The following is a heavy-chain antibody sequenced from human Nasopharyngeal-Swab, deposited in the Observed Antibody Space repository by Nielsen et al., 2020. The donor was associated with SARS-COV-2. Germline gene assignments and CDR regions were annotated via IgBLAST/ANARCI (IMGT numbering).Heavy chain of an antibody. CDR1: GFTFSDYY. CDR2: ISSSGSSI. D-gene: IGHD4-11*01. J-gene: IGHJ4*02. Sequence: GESLKISCEVSGFTFSDYYMSWIRQAPGKGLEWISHISSSGSSIYYADSVKGRFTISRDNARNSLYLQINSLRAEDTAMYYCARESVSITTYIDHWGQETLVTVSS. V-gene: IGHV3-11*01. CDR3: ARESVSITTYIDH.